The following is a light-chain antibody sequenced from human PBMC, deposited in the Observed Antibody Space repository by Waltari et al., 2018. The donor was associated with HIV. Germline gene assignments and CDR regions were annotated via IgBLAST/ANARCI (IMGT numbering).Light chain of an antibody. J-gene: IGLJ2*01. Sequence: QSVLTQPPSVSGAPGQRVTISCPGSSSNIGAGYDVHWYQQLPGTAPKLLIYGNSNRPSGVPDRFSGSKSGTSASLAITGLQAEDEADYYCQSYDSSLSGNVVFGGGTKLTVL. CDR3: QSYDSSLSGNVV. CDR2: GNS. V-gene: IGLV1-40*01. CDR1: SSNIGAGYD.